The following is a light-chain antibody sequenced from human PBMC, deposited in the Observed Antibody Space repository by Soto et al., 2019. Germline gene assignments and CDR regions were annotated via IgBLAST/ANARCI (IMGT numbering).Light chain of an antibody. CDR3: QQYGSSPPLT. V-gene: IGKV3-20*01. J-gene: IGKJ4*01. Sequence: EIVLTQSPGTLSFSPGERATLSCRASQSVSSNYLAWYQQKPCQAPRLLIYGASSRATGIPDRFSGSGSGTDFTLTISRLEPEDFAVYYCQQYGSSPPLTFGGGTKVEIK. CDR1: QSVSSNY. CDR2: GAS.